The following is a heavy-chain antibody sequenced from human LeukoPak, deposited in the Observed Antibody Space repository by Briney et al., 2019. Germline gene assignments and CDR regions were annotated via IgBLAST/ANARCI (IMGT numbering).Heavy chain of an antibody. CDR2: IYHSGST. Sequence: SETLSLTCTVSGGSISSSSYYWGWIRQPPGKGLEWIGTIYHSGSTYYNPSLKSRVTISVDTSKNQFSLNLRSVTAADTAVYYCARGTGAADMIYYYGMDVWGQGTTVTVSS. J-gene: IGHJ6*02. D-gene: IGHD3-16*01. V-gene: IGHV4-39*07. CDR1: GGSISSSSYY. CDR3: ARGTGAADMIYYYGMDV.